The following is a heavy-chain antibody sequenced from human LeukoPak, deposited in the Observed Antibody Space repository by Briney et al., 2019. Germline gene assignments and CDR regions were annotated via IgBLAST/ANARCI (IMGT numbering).Heavy chain of an antibody. V-gene: IGHV3-21*01. CDR1: GFTFSDYT. J-gene: IGHJ3*02. Sequence: GGSLRPSCAASGFTFSDYTMNWVRQAPGKGLEWVSSISSGGTYKYYADSVKGRFTISRDNAQNSPYLQMNSLRAEDSSVYYCARPTTVTTISADAFDIWGQGTMVTVSS. D-gene: IGHD4-17*01. CDR2: ISSGGTYK. CDR3: ARPTTVTTISADAFDI.